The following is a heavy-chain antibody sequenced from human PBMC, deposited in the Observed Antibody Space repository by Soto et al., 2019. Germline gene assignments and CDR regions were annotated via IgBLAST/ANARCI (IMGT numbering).Heavy chain of an antibody. D-gene: IGHD1-26*01. Sequence: QVQLQESGPGLVKPSETLSLTCTVSSGSLSNYYWGWIRQPAGKGLEWIGRIYPTGITDYNPSLKSRVTMSVDTSKNQFSLRLNSVTAADTAVYYCARGSLGPDYWGQGTLVSVSS. J-gene: IGHJ4*02. CDR2: IYPTGIT. CDR1: SGSLSNYY. V-gene: IGHV4-4*07. CDR3: ARGSLGPDY.